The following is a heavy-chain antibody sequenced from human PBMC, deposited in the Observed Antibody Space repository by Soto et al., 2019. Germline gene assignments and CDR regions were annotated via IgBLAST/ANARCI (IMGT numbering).Heavy chain of an antibody. D-gene: IGHD3-9*01. CDR3: ARRYGYYFDY. CDR2: IYHSGST. Sequence: SETLSLTCAVSGGSISSSNWWNWVRQPPGKGLEWIGEIYHSGSTNYNPSLKSRVTISVDTSKNQLSLKLSSVTAADTAVYYCARRYGYYFDYWGQGTLVTVSS. V-gene: IGHV4-4*02. J-gene: IGHJ4*02. CDR1: GGSISSSNW.